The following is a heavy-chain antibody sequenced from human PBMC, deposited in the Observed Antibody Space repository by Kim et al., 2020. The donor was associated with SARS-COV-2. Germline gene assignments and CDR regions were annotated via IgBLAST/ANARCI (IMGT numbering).Heavy chain of an antibody. Sequence: GGSLRLSCAASGFTFDDYAMHWVRQAPGKGLEWVSGISWNSGSIGYADSVKGRFTISRDNAKNSLYLQMNSLRAEDTALYYCAKEGTTTRGTLDYWGQGTLVTVSS. CDR3: AKEGTTTRGTLDY. CDR1: GFTFDDYA. CDR2: ISWNSGSI. D-gene: IGHD4-17*01. J-gene: IGHJ4*02. V-gene: IGHV3-9*01.